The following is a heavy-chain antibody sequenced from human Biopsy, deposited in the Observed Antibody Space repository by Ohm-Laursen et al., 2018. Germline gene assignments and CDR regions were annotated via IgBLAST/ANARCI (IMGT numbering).Heavy chain of an antibody. V-gene: IGHV4-39*01. Sequence: SDTLSLTCTVSGGSISSSTTYYWAWLRQPPGKGLEWIGSIYNTETTFYNPSLQSRVTMSVDTSKNQFSLNLTSVTAADTAVYYCARHPTGFWFDPWGHGTLVTVSS. CDR2: IYNTETT. CDR1: GGSISSSTTYY. J-gene: IGHJ5*02. CDR3: ARHPTGFWFDP.